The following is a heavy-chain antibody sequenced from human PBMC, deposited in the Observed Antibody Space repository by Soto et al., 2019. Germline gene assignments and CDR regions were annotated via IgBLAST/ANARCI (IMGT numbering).Heavy chain of an antibody. Sequence: SETLSLTCTVSGGSISSYYWSWIRQPPGKGLEWIGYIYYSGSTNYNPSLKSRVTISVDTSKNQFSLKLSSVTAADTAVYYCARAYDSSGYYIDYWGQGTLVTVSS. J-gene: IGHJ4*02. V-gene: IGHV4-59*01. CDR2: IYYSGST. CDR3: ARAYDSSGYYIDY. D-gene: IGHD3-22*01. CDR1: GGSISSYY.